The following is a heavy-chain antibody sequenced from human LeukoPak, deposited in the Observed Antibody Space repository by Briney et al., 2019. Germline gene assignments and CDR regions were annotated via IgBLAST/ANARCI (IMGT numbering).Heavy chain of an antibody. J-gene: IGHJ4*02. CDR1: GFTFSSYA. CDR3: AKDQDYYDSSGYDY. D-gene: IGHD3-22*01. CDR2: ITSSGGST. V-gene: IGHV3-23*01. Sequence: GGSLRLSCAGSGFTFSSYAMSWVRQAPGKGLEWVSAITSSGGSTYYADSVKGRFTISRDNSKSTLYLQMNSLRAEDTAVYYCAKDQDYYDSSGYDYWGQGTLVTVSS.